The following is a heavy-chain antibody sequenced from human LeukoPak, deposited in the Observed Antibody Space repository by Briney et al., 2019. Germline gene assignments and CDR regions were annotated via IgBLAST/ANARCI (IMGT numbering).Heavy chain of an antibody. V-gene: IGHV1-2*02. D-gene: IGHD3-10*01. Sequence: ASVKVSFTAAGYTFTLYYMHWVRQAPGQGLEWMGWINPNSGGTNYAQKFQGRVTMTRDTSISTAYMELSRLTSDDTAVYYCARDPPIGGADVFDIWGQGTMVTVSS. CDR3: ARDPPIGGADVFDI. CDR2: INPNSGGT. J-gene: IGHJ3*02. CDR1: GYTFTLYY.